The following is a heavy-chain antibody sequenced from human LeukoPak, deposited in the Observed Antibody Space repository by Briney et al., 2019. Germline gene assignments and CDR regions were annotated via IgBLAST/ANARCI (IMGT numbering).Heavy chain of an antibody. CDR1: GGTFSSYA. CDR2: INPNSGGT. Sequence: ASVKVSCKASGGTFSSYAISWVRQAPGQGLEWMGWINPNSGGTNYAQKFQGWVTMTRDTSISTAYMELSRLRSDDTAVYYCAREGSSGYYYRVYYFDYWGQGTLVTVSS. V-gene: IGHV1-2*04. J-gene: IGHJ4*02. CDR3: AREGSSGYYYRVYYFDY. D-gene: IGHD3-22*01.